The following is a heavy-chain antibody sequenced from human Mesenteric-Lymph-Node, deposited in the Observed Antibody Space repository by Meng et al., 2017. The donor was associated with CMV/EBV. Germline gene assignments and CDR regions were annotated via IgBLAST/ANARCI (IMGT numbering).Heavy chain of an antibody. V-gene: IGHV3-30-3*01. CDR3: ARDLSGTYSLDY. J-gene: IGHJ4*02. D-gene: IGHD1-26*01. CDR2: ISDDGNNK. CDR1: GFTCSRHN. Sequence: SCVASGFTCSRHNMHWVRQAPGKGLEWVAIISDDGNNKYYADSVKGRFTFSRDNSKNTLYLQLDSLRPEDTAVYSCARDLSGTYSLDYWVQGTLVTVSS.